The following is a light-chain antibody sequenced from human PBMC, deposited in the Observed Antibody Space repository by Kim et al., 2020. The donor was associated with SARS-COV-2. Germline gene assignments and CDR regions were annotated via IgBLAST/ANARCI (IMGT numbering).Light chain of an antibody. V-gene: IGLV1-47*01. J-gene: IGLJ3*02. Sequence: QSALNQPPSASGTPGQRVTISCSGSNSNIGSSYVYWYRHLPGTAPTLLIYRNNQRPSGVPDRFSGSKSGTSASLAISGLRSEDEAHYYCSAWDDRLNGRVFGGGTKVTVL. CDR3: SAWDDRLNGRV. CDR2: RNN. CDR1: NSNIGSSY.